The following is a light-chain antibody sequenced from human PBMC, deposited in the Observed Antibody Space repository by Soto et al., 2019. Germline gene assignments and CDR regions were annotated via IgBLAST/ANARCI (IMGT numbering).Light chain of an antibody. CDR1: QSVGNY. CDR3: QQRSNF. Sequence: EIVLTQSPATLSLSPGERATLSCRASQSVGNYLAWYQQKPGQAPRLLIYDASNRATGIPARFSGSGSGTDFTLTISSLEPEDFAVYYCQQRSNFFGPGTKVDIK. CDR2: DAS. J-gene: IGKJ3*01. V-gene: IGKV3-11*01.